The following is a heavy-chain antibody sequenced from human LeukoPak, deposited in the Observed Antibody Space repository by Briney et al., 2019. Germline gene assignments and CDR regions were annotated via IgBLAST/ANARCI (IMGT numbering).Heavy chain of an antibody. Sequence: ASVKVSCKASGYTFTSYAMHWVRQAPGQRLEWMGWINAGNGNAKYSQKFQGRVTITRDTSASTAYMELSSLRSEDTAVYYCARWSGSVTARNYYYYMDVWGEGTTVTVSS. CDR1: GYTFTSYA. CDR2: INAGNGNA. J-gene: IGHJ6*03. CDR3: ARWSGSVTARNYYYYMDV. D-gene: IGHD6-6*01. V-gene: IGHV1-3*01.